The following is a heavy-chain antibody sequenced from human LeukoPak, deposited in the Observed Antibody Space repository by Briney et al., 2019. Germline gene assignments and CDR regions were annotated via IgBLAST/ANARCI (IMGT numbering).Heavy chain of an antibody. CDR1: GGSISSHY. Sequence: ETLSLTCTVSGGSISSHYWSWIRQPPGKGLEWIGYIYYSGSTNYNPSLKSRVTISVDTSKNQFSLKLSSVTAADTAVYYCARVVGGWYYFDLWGRGTLVTVSS. V-gene: IGHV4-59*11. J-gene: IGHJ2*01. CDR2: IYYSGST. CDR3: ARVVGGWYYFDL. D-gene: IGHD6-19*01.